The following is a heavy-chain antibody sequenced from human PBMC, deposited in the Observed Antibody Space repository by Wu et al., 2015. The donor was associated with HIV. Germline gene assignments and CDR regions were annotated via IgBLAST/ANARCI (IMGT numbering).Heavy chain of an antibody. V-gene: IGHV1-69*13. CDR1: GGTFSSYA. D-gene: IGHD4-11*01. CDR3: ASQAAGLQQNYYYYMDV. J-gene: IGHJ6*03. CDR2: IIPIFGTA. Sequence: QVQLVQSGAEVKKPGSSVKVSCKASGGTFSSYAISWVRQAPGQGLEWMGGIIPIFGTANYAQKFQGRVTITADESTSTAYMELSSLRSEDTAVYYCASQAAGLQQNYYYYMDVWGKGTTVTVSS.